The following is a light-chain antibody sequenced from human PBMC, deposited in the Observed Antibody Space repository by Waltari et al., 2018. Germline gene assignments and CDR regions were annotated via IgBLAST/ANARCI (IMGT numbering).Light chain of an antibody. CDR2: DVS. J-gene: IGLJ3*02. Sequence: QSALTQPASVSGSPGQSITISCTGTSSDVGGYNYVSCYQQHPGKAPKLMIYDVSKRPSGVSNRFSGSKSGNTASLTISGLQAEDEADYYCSSYTSSSTLWVFGGGTKLTVL. V-gene: IGLV2-14*01. CDR3: SSYTSSSTLWV. CDR1: SSDVGGYNY.